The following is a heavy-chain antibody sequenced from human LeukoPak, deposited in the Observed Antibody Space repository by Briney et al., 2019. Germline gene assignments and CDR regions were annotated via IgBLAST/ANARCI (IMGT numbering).Heavy chain of an antibody. CDR1: GGSISSSNW. J-gene: IGHJ6*02. V-gene: IGHV4-4*02. D-gene: IGHD1-20*01. CDR3: ARDRITRSPYGMDV. Sequence: SGTLSLTCAVSGGSISSSNWWSWVRQPPGKGLEWIGEIYYSGSTNYNPSLKSRVTISVDKSKNQFSLKLSSVTAADTAVYYCARDRITRSPYGMDVWGQGTTVTVSS. CDR2: IYYSGST.